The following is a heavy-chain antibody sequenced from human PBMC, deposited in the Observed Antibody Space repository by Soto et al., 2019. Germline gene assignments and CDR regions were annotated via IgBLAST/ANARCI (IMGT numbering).Heavy chain of an antibody. J-gene: IGHJ6*02. CDR1: GGSFNNYA. V-gene: IGHV1-69*01. D-gene: IGHD3-10*01. CDR2: IIPNFDTP. CDR3: AVAMVREILIFESSGMHV. Sequence: QVHLVQSGAEVKKPGSSVKVSCKTSGGSFNNYAVSWVRQAPGQGLEWMGGIIPNFDTPNYAQKFQDRVTIIADESTSTVYMELRSLRSNDTAVYYCAVAMVREILIFESSGMHVWGQGTTVNVSS.